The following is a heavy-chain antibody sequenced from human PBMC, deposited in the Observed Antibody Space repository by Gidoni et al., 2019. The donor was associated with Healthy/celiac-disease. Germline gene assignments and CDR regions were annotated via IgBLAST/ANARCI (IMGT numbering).Heavy chain of an antibody. CDR1: GVSIRSGDYY. Sequence: QVQLQESGPGLVKPSQTLSLTCTVSGVSIRSGDYYWSWIRQPPGKGLEWIGYIYYSGSTYYNPSLKSRVTISVDTSKNQFSLKLSSVTAADTAVYYCARVSIAAPYYYYYMDVWGKGTTVTVSS. CDR2: IYYSGST. J-gene: IGHJ6*03. V-gene: IGHV4-30-4*01. D-gene: IGHD6-6*01. CDR3: ARVSIAAPYYYYYMDV.